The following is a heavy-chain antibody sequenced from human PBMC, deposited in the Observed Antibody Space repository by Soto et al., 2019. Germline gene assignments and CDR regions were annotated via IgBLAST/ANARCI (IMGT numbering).Heavy chain of an antibody. CDR1: GGTFSSYA. CDR3: ARDRGRDIVVVPAAMENWFDP. CDR2: IIPILGTA. D-gene: IGHD2-2*01. J-gene: IGHJ5*02. Sequence: SVKGSCKASGGTFSSYAVIWVRQAPGQGLEWMGRIIPILGTANYAQKFQGRVTITADKSTSTAYMELSSLRSEDTAVYYCARDRGRDIVVVPAAMENWFDPWGQGTLVTVSS. V-gene: IGHV1-69*04.